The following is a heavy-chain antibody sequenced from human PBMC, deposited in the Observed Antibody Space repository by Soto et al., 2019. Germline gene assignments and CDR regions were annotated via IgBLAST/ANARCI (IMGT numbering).Heavy chain of an antibody. CDR3: ARDNEFLGATLYYYYGMDV. CDR1: GYTFTSYG. V-gene: IGHV1-18*01. J-gene: IGHJ6*02. CDR2: ISAYNGNT. Sequence: ASVKVSCKASGYTFTSYGISWVRQAPGQGFEWMGWISAYNGNTNYAQKLQGRVTMTTDTSTSTAYMELRSLRSDDTAVYYCARDNEFLGATLYYYYGMDVWGQGTTVTVSS. D-gene: IGHD2-15*01.